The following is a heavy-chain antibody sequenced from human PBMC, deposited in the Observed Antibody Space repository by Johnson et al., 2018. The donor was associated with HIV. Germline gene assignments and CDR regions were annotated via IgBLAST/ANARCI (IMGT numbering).Heavy chain of an antibody. D-gene: IGHD5-12*01. J-gene: IGHJ3*01. CDR2: ISYDGSKK. Sequence: QVQLVESGGGVVRPGGSLRLSCAASGFTFSSYAMHWVRQAPGKGLEWVAVISYDGSKKNYADSVKGRFSISRDNSKNTVYLQMSSLRAEDTAVYYCAKGRGYDYDALDFWGQGTMVTVSS. CDR1: GFTFSSYA. V-gene: IGHV3-30-3*01. CDR3: AKGRGYDYDALDF.